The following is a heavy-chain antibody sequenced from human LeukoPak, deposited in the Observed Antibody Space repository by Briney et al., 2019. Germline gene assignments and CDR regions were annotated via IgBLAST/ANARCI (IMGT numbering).Heavy chain of an antibody. Sequence: GGSLRLSCAASGFTFSNYDMHWVRQAPGKGLEWVAFIWYDGTDKYYADSVKGRFTISRDNSKNTTYLQINTLGAEDTAVYYCAKDQGRSFDYWSQGTLVTVSS. CDR1: GFTFSNYD. CDR3: AKDQGRSFDY. J-gene: IGHJ4*02. V-gene: IGHV3-30*02. CDR2: IWYDGTDK.